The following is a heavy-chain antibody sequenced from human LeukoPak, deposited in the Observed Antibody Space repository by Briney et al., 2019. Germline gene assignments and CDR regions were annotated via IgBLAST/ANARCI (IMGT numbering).Heavy chain of an antibody. D-gene: IGHD3-22*01. Sequence: GGSLRLSCAASGFTFSSYGMHWVRQAPGKGLEWVAFIRYDGSNKYYADSVKGRFTISRDNSKNTLYLQMNSLRAEDTAVYYCAKEMRYYDSSGYPPDAFDIWGQGTMVTVSS. J-gene: IGHJ3*02. CDR2: IRYDGSNK. CDR1: GFTFSSYG. CDR3: AKEMRYYDSSGYPPDAFDI. V-gene: IGHV3-30*02.